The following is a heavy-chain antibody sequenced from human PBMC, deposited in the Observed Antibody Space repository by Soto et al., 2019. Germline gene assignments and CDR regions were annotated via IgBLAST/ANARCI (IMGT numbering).Heavy chain of an antibody. J-gene: IGHJ4*02. D-gene: IGHD6-6*01. CDR1: GFTFSSYS. CDR3: VKDLHVVSSSGY. CDR2: IGPNGGT. Sequence: GGSLRLSCSASGFTFSSYSMHWVRWAPGKGLEYVSAIGPNGGTWYADSVKGRFTISRDNSKSSLYLQMSSLRVEDTAVYYCVKDLHVVSSSGYWGQGALVTVSS. V-gene: IGHV3-64D*06.